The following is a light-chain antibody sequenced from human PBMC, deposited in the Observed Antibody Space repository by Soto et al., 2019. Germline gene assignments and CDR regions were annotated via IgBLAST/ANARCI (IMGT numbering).Light chain of an antibody. V-gene: IGKV1D-16*01. Sequence: DIQRTQSPSSLSASIGDRVTITCRASQDIARRLVWFQQKPGKAPQSLIYDASSLQSGVPSRFSGSGSGRDFSLTISGLQPEDVATYYCQQYNDYPITFGGGTKVEI. CDR1: QDIARR. CDR2: DAS. J-gene: IGKJ4*01. CDR3: QQYNDYPIT.